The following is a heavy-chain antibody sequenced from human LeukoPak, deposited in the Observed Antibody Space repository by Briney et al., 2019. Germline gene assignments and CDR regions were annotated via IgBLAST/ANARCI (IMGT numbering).Heavy chain of an antibody. CDR3: AKITYYDILTGYLVAPYFDY. D-gene: IGHD3-9*01. Sequence: GGSLRLSCAASGFTFSSYAMSWVRQAPGKGLEWVSAISGSGGSTYYADSVKGRFTISRDNSKSTLYLQMNSLRAEDTAVYYFAKITYYDILTGYLVAPYFDYWGQGTLVTVSS. CDR1: GFTFSSYA. CDR2: ISGSGGST. J-gene: IGHJ4*02. V-gene: IGHV3-23*01.